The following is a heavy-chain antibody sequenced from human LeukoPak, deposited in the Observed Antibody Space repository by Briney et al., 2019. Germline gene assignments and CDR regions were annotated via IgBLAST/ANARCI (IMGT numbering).Heavy chain of an antibody. J-gene: IGHJ4*02. CDR1: GGSISSYC. D-gene: IGHD2-2*01. V-gene: IGHV4-59*01. CDR2: IYYSGST. Sequence: SETLSLTCTVSGGSISSYCWSWIRQPPGKGLEWIGYIYYSGSTNYNPSLKSRVTISVDTSKNQFSLKLSSVTAADTAVYYCARDPAYCSSTSCYARGYLDYWGQGTLVTVSS. CDR3: ARDPAYCSSTSCYARGYLDY.